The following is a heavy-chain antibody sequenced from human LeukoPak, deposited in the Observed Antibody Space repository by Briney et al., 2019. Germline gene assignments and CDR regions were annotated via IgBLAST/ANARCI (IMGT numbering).Heavy chain of an antibody. J-gene: IGHJ4*02. V-gene: IGHV4-59*01. CDR1: AGSISDYY. Sequence: SETVSLTCTVSAGSISDYYWSWIRQPPGKGLEWIGYIYSSGRTNYNPSLKSRLTISVDTSKNQFSLKLSSVTAADTAVYYCARARPVVLSFDYWGQGTLVTVSS. CDR3: ARARPVVLSFDY. CDR2: IYSSGRT. D-gene: IGHD2-15*01.